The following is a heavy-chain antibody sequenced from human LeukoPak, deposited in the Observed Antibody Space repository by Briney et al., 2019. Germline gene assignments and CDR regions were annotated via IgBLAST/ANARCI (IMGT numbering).Heavy chain of an antibody. J-gene: IGHJ5*02. Sequence: ASVKVSCKASGNNFSDFYLNWGRQAPGRGLEWVGWINPHSRATHYAQRFRGRVTMEASITTGYMELNSLTSDDTAVYYCVTTSVTHTRDPWGQGTLVTVSS. CDR3: VTTSVTHTRDP. CDR1: GNNFSDFY. V-gene: IGHV1-2*02. CDR2: INPHSRAT. D-gene: IGHD5/OR15-5a*01.